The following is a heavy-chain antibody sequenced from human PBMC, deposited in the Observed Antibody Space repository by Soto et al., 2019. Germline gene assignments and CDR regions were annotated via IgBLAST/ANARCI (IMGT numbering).Heavy chain of an antibody. V-gene: IGHV1-2*04. Sequence: QVQLVKSGAEGKEPGASVTVSCRASGERFTDYNMHWVRKAPGQGLEWMGWINPKSGVTKYAKKFQGWVTMTRDTSIRTVYMQLSRLGFDDTAIYYCARESGGATATLDYYYFYMDVWGTGTTVTVSS. CDR1: GERFTDYN. D-gene: IGHD5-12*01. CDR3: ARESGGATATLDYYYFYMDV. CDR2: INPKSGVT. J-gene: IGHJ6*03.